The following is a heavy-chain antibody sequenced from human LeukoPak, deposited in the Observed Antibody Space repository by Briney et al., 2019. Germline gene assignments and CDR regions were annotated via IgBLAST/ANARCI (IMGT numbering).Heavy chain of an antibody. CDR3: ARQNFERYCSGGSCYFFDY. V-gene: IGHV4-39*01. CDR1: GGSISSSSYY. J-gene: IGHJ4*02. CDR2: IYYSGST. D-gene: IGHD2-15*01. Sequence: SETLSLTCTVSGGSISSSSYYWGWIRQPPGKGLEWIGSIYYSGSTYYNPSLKSRVTISVDTSKNQFSLKLSSVTAADTAVYYCARQNFERYCSGGSCYFFDYWGQGTLVTVSS.